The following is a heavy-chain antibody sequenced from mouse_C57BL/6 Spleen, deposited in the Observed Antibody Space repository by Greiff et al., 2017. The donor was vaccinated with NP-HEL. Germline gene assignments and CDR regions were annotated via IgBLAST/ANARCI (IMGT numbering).Heavy chain of an antibody. CDR1: DFNIKDDY. CDR2: IDPENGDT. Sequence: EVQLQQSGAELVRPGASVKLSCTASDFNIKDDYMHWVKQRPEQGLEWIGWIDPENGDTEYASKFQGKATITADTSSNTAYLQLSSLTSEDASVYYCTTLGGIDYYAMDYWGQGTSVTVSS. V-gene: IGHV14-4*01. CDR3: TTLGGIDYYAMDY. D-gene: IGHD1-1*01. J-gene: IGHJ4*01.